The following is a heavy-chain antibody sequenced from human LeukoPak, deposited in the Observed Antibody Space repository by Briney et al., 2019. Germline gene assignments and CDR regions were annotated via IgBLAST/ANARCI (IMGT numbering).Heavy chain of an antibody. CDR2: IWYDGSNK. J-gene: IGHJ4*02. Sequence: GGSLRLSCAASGFTFSSYGMHWVRQAPGKGLEWVAVIWYDGSNKYYADSVKGRFTISRDSSKNTLYLQMNSLRAEDTAVYYCVRKYRSSWYADYWGQGTLVTVSS. D-gene: IGHD6-13*01. V-gene: IGHV3-33*01. CDR3: VRKYRSSWYADY. CDR1: GFTFSSYG.